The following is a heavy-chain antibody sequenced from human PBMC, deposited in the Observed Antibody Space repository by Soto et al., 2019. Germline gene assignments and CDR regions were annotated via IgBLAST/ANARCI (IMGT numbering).Heavy chain of an antibody. CDR2: ISGSVGST. CDR3: AKEVSMGSTVDLGY. D-gene: IGHD2-8*01. CDR1: GFTFSIFA. V-gene: IGHV3-23*01. Sequence: PGGSLRLSCAASGFTFSIFAMSWVRQSPGQGLGWVSTISGSVGSTYYADAVKGRFSISRDNSMGTLYLQMKSLRVEDTAIYYCAKEVSMGSTVDLGYWGQGTLVSVSS. J-gene: IGHJ4*02.